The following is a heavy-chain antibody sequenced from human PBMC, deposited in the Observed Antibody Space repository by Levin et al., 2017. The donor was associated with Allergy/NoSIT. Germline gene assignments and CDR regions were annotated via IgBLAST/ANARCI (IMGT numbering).Heavy chain of an antibody. D-gene: IGHD4-17*01. J-gene: IGHJ4*02. V-gene: IGHV4-59*11. CDR2: GSYSWNT. Sequence: SQTLSLTCTVSGGSISSHYWSWIRQPPGKGLEWIGYGSYSWNTKYNPSLQSRVTISVDTSKNLFSLKLTSVTAADTAVYYCARRNYGDYDHYFIYWGQGTLVTVSS. CDR1: GGSISSHY. CDR3: ARRNYGDYDHYFIY.